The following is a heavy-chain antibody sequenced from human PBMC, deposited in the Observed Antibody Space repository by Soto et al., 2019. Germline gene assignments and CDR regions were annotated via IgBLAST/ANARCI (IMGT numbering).Heavy chain of an antibody. V-gene: IGHV3-23*01. D-gene: IGHD2-2*01. J-gene: IGHJ4*02. CDR1: GFTFSSYA. CDR3: AKEGYCSSTSCSDTGHCTNGVCLSTDY. Sequence: EVQLLESGGGLVQPGGSLRLSCAASGFTFSSYAMSWVRQAPGKGLEWVSTISGRGGSTYYADSVKGRFTISRDNSKNTLYLQMNSLRAEDTAVYYCAKEGYCSSTSCSDTGHCTNGVCLSTDYWGQGTLVTVSS. CDR2: ISGRGGST.